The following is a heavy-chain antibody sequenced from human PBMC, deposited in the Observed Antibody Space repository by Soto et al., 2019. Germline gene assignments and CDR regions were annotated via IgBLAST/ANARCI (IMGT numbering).Heavy chain of an antibody. CDR2: IWDDGNNK. Sequence: GGSLRLSCVASGFTFSNYGMHWVRQAPGKGLEWVAIIWDDGNNKYYADSVKGRFTISRDNSKNTLYLQMNNLRADDTAVYYCAKGGAEAARPQYYYYGMDVWGQGTTVRVSS. D-gene: IGHD6-6*01. CDR3: AKGGAEAARPQYYYYGMDV. J-gene: IGHJ6*02. CDR1: GFTFSNYG. V-gene: IGHV3-33*06.